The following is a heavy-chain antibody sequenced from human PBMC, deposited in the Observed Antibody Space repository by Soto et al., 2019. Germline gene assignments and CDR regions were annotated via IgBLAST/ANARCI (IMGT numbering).Heavy chain of an antibody. D-gene: IGHD1-26*01. Sequence: SETLSLTCTVSSGSLSNYYWSWIRQPAGKGLEWIGRIFSTGNTDYNPSLRSRVTMSVDTSKKQFSLKLTSVTAADTAVYYCARGSLGPDFWGPGTLVTVSS. V-gene: IGHV4-4*07. CDR3: ARGSLGPDF. CDR2: IFSTGNT. CDR1: SGSLSNYY. J-gene: IGHJ4*02.